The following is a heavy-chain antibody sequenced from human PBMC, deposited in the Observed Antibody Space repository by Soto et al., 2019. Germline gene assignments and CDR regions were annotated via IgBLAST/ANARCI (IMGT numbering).Heavy chain of an antibody. D-gene: IGHD3-10*01. V-gene: IGHV1-69*06. Sequence: QAHLAQSGAEVKKPRSSVTVSCKASGGTFNSYGISWVRQAPGQGLDWMGVIIPLYGTVKYAQKFQGRVSITADKSTSTAYMDLNSLRSDDTAVYYCARVRVIRGVIPSHFGLWGQGTQVTVSS. CDR2: IIPLYGTV. CDR3: ARVRVIRGVIPSHFGL. CDR1: GGTFNSYG. J-gene: IGHJ4*02.